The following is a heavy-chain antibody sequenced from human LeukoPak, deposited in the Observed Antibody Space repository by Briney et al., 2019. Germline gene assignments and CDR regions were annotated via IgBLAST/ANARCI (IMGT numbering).Heavy chain of an antibody. CDR2: ISWNSGSI. Sequence: GGSLRLSCAASGFTFSSHAMSWVRQAPGKGLEWVSGISWNSGSIGYADSVKGRFTISRDNAKNSLYLQMNSLRAEDMALYYCAKGTTAGIDAFDIWGQGTMVTVSS. V-gene: IGHV3-9*03. J-gene: IGHJ3*02. CDR1: GFTFSSHA. D-gene: IGHD1-7*01. CDR3: AKGTTAGIDAFDI.